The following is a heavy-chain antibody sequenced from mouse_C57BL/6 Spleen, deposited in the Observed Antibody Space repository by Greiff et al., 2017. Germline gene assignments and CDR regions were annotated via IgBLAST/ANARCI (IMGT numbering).Heavy chain of an antibody. CDR2: IDPETGGT. D-gene: IGHD1-1*01. CDR3: TREGDGSSSFAY. J-gene: IGHJ3*01. CDR1: GYTFTDYE. V-gene: IGHV1-15*01. Sequence: QVQLQQSGAELVRPGASVTLSCKASGYTFTDYEMHWVKQTPVHGLEWIGAIDPETGGTAYNQKFKGKAILTADKSSSTAYMELRSLTSEDSAVYYCTREGDGSSSFAYWGQGTLVTVSA.